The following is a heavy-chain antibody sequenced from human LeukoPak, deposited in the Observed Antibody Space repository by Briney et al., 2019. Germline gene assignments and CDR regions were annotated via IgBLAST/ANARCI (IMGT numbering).Heavy chain of an antibody. CDR2: ISYDGSSK. CDR3: ARGSMVRGDIQPLDY. J-gene: IGHJ4*02. Sequence: AGGSLRLSRAASGFTFSSYAMHWVRQASGKGLEWVAVISYDGSSKNYADSVKGRFTISRDSSKNTLYLQMNSLRAEDTAVYYCARGSMVRGDIQPLDYWGQGTLVSVSS. V-gene: IGHV3-30*04. D-gene: IGHD3-10*01. CDR1: GFTFSSYA.